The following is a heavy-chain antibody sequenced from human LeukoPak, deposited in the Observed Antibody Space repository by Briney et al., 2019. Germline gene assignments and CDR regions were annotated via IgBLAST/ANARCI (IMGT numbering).Heavy chain of an antibody. CDR2: IYYSGRT. J-gene: IGHJ1*01. CDR3: ARRRYYDGSGYLE. V-gene: IGHV4-39*01. CDR1: GDSVSRSDSY. Sequence: TSETLSLTCSVSGDSVSRSDSYWDWIRQPPGKGLEWIGTIYYSGRTYYSPSFKSRVTMSVDPSNNQFSLNLRSVTAADTALYYCARRRYYDGSGYLEWGQGTLLSVSS. D-gene: IGHD3-22*01.